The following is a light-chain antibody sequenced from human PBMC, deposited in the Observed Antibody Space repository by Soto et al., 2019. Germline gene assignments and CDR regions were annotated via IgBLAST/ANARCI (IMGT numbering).Light chain of an antibody. Sequence: EIVMTQSPATLSMSPGERATVSCRASQSVSSNLAWYQQKPGQGPRLLIYGASTRATGIPARFSGSGSGTEFTLTIGSLQSEDFAVYYWQQYNNWPRTFGQGTKLEIK. CDR3: QQYNNWPRT. V-gene: IGKV3-15*01. CDR2: GAS. J-gene: IGKJ2*01. CDR1: QSVSSN.